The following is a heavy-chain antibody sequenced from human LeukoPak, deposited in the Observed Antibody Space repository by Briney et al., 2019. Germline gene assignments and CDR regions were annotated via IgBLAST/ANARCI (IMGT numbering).Heavy chain of an antibody. V-gene: IGHV4-34*01. CDR3: ARQEISSSYYGLDY. J-gene: IGHJ4*02. Sequence: SETLSLTCAVYGGSFSGYYWSWIRQPPGKGLEWIGEINHSGSTNYNPSLKSRVTISVDTSKNQFSLKLSSMTAADTAVYFCARQEISSSYYGLDYWGQGTLVTVSS. D-gene: IGHD6-13*01. CDR2: INHSGST. CDR1: GGSFSGYY.